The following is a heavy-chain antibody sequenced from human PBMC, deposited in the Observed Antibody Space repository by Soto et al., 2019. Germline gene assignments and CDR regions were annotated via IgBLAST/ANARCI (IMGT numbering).Heavy chain of an antibody. CDR3: ARDLGWIQLWNRDDAFDI. CDR2: IRSKAYGGTT. Sequence: EVQLVESGGGLVQPGRSLRLSCTASGFTFGDYAMSWVRQAPGKGLEWVGFIRSKAYGGTTEYAASVKGRFTISRDDSKNTLYLQMNSLRAEDTAVYYCARDLGWIQLWNRDDAFDIWGQGTMVTVSS. J-gene: IGHJ3*02. CDR1: GFTFGDYA. V-gene: IGHV3-49*04. D-gene: IGHD5-18*01.